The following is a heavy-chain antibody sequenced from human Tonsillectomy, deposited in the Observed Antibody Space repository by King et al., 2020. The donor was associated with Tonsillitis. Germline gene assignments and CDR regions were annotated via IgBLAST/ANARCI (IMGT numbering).Heavy chain of an antibody. J-gene: IGHJ4*02. CDR1: GGSISSSNYY. Sequence: QLQESGPGLVKPSETLSLTCTVSGGSISSSNYYWGWIRQPPGKGLEWIGSIYYSGKTYYSPSLKSRVTISVDTSKNQFSLTLSSGTAEDTAVYYCASSNTFYYDSSGYRPLEAYYFDYWGQGTLVTVSS. CDR2: IYYSGKT. D-gene: IGHD3-22*01. V-gene: IGHV4-39*01. CDR3: ASSNTFYYDSSGYRPLEAYYFDY.